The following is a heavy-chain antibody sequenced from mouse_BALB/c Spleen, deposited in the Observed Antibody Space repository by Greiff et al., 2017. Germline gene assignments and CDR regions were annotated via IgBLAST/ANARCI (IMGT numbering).Heavy chain of an antibody. J-gene: IGHJ2*01. CDR2: INPSNGRT. CDR1: GYTFTSYW. CDR3: ARFPITTVVANYFDY. V-gene: IGHV1S81*02. Sequence: QVQLQQPGAELVKPGASVKLSCKASGYTFTSYWMHWVKQRPGQGLEWIGEINPSNGRTNYNEKFKSKATLTVDKSSSTAYMQLSSLTSEDSAVYYCARFPITTVVANYFDYWGQGTTLTVSS. D-gene: IGHD1-1*01.